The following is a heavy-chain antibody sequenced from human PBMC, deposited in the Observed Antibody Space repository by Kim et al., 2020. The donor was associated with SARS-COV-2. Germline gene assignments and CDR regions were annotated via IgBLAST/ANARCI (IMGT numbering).Heavy chain of an antibody. D-gene: IGHD6-13*01. J-gene: IGHJ4*02. V-gene: IGHV3-7*03. CDR3: AREEQQLDPAFDY. CDR1: GFTFSSYW. Sequence: GGSLRLSCAASGFTFSSYWMSWVRQAPGKGLEWVANIKKDGSEKYYVDSVKGRFTISRDNAKNSLYLQMNSLRAEDTAVYYCAREEQQLDPAFDYWGQGTLVTVSS. CDR2: IKKDGSEK.